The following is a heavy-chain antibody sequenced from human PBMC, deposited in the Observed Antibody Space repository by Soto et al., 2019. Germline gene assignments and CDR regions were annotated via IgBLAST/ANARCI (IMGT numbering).Heavy chain of an antibody. J-gene: IGHJ3*02. CDR2: IKSKTDGGTT. D-gene: IGHD6-13*01. V-gene: IGHV3-15*01. Sequence: EVQLVESGGGLVKPGGSLRLSCAASGFTFSNAWMSWVRQAPGKGLEWVGRIKSKTDGGTTDYAAPVKGRFTITRDDSKNTLYLQMTSLKPEDTAVYYCTTVGAAAGTRGAFDIWGQGTMVTVSS. CDR1: GFTFSNAW. CDR3: TTVGAAAGTRGAFDI.